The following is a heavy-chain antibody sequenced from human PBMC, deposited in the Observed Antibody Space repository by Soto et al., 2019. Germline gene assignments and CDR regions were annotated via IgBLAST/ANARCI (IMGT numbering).Heavy chain of an antibody. V-gene: IGHV4-4*07. J-gene: IGHJ4*02. CDR1: GGSIRGYY. Sequence: SETLSLTCTVSGGSIRGYYWSWIRQSAGMGLEWIGRMHTSGSTNYNPSLKSRVTFSVDTSKNQISLKLTSVTAADTALYYCVRASMPKAHFDSWGQGTLVTVSS. CDR2: MHTSGST. CDR3: VRASMPKAHFDS. D-gene: IGHD2-2*01.